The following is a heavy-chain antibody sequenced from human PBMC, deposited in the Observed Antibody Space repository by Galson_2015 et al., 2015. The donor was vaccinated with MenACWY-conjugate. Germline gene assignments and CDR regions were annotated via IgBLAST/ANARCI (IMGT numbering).Heavy chain of an antibody. CDR3: ARRATTGWFDP. CDR1: GASMSNYS. J-gene: IGHJ5*02. D-gene: IGHD4-17*01. Sequence: ETLSLTCTVSGASMSNYSWTWIRQSPGKGLEWIGHIYHSGATNYNPSLQSRVTISADASEDQISLNLASVSAADTAVYYCARRATTGWFDPWGQGTQVTVSS. CDR2: IYHSGAT. V-gene: IGHV4-59*13.